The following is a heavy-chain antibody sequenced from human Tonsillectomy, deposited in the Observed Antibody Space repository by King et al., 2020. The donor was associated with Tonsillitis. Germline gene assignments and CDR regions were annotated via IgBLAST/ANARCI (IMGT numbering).Heavy chain of an antibody. CDR2: VWYNGSYK. V-gene: IGHV3-33*08. D-gene: IGHD1-1*01. Sequence: HVQLVESGGGVVQPGRSLRLSCAASGFTFSSYGMHWVRQAPGKGLEWVTVVWYNGSYKYYADSVKGRFTISRDNSKNTLYLQMNSLRVEDTAVYYCARDGTGPYYMDVWGKGTTVTVSS. J-gene: IGHJ6*03. CDR3: ARDGTGPYYMDV. CDR1: GFTFSSYG.